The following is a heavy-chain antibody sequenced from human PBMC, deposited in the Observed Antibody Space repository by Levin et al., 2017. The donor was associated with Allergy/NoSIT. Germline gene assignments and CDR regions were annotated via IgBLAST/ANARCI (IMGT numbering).Heavy chain of an antibody. J-gene: IGHJ3*02. CDR2: INPSAGST. CDR1: GYTFTSYY. Sequence: GESLKISCRASGYTFTSYYIHWVRQAPGQGLEWMGIINPSAGSTRYAQKFQGRVTMTRDTSTSTVYMELSSLRSEDTAVYYCARLTLVGYDFWSGQTGGAFDIWGQGTMVTVSS. CDR3: ARLTLVGYDFWSGQTGGAFDI. V-gene: IGHV1-46*01. D-gene: IGHD3-3*01.